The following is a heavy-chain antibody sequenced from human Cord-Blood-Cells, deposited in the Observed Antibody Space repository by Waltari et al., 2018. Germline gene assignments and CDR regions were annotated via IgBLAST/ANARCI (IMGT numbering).Heavy chain of an antibody. Sequence: EVQLVQSGAEVKKPGESLKISCKGSGYSFTSYWIGWVRQMPGKGLEWMGIIYPGEPDTRYSPSLQGQVTISADKSISTAYLQWSSLKASDTAMYYWARRLAEPWAGGGTDAFDIWGQGKMVTVSS. J-gene: IGHJ3*02. D-gene: IGHD1-1*01. CDR2: IYPGEPDT. CDR1: GYSFTSYW. CDR3: ARRLAEPWAGGGTDAFDI. V-gene: IGHV5-51*03.